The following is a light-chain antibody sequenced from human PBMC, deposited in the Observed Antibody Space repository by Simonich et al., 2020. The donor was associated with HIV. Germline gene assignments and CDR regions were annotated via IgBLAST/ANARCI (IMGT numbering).Light chain of an antibody. J-gene: IGKJ1*01. V-gene: IGKV1-NL1*01. Sequence: DIQMTQSPSSLSASVGDRVTITCRASQGISKSVSWDQQKPGKAPKLLLYAASRLESGIPSRFSGSGAGTDYTLTISSLQPEDFATYYCQQYYSTPWTFGQGTKVEIK. CDR3: QQYYSTPWT. CDR2: AAS. CDR1: QGISKS.